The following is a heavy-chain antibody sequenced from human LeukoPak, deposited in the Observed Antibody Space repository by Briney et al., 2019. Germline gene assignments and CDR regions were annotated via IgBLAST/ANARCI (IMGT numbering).Heavy chain of an antibody. D-gene: IGHD5-12*01. CDR3: ARVARIGFDY. V-gene: IGHV4-61*01. Sequence: NPSETLSLTCTVSGGSVSSGSYYWSWIRQPPGKGLEWIGYIYYSGSTNYNPSLKSRVTISVDTSKNQFSLKLSSVTAADTAVYYCARVARIGFDYWGQGTLVTVSS. J-gene: IGHJ4*02. CDR1: GGSVSSGSYY. CDR2: IYYSGST.